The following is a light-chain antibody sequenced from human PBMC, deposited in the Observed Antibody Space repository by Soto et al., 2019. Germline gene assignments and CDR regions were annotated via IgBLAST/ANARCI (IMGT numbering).Light chain of an antibody. J-gene: IGKJ2*01. CDR3: QQLNSYPYT. CDR1: QGISSH. V-gene: IGKV1-9*01. CDR2: AAS. Sequence: DLQLTQSPSFLSASIGDRVTISCRASQGISSHLAWYQQKPGKAPKVLIYAASTLQSGVPSRFSGSGSGTEFTLTISSLQPEDFATYYCQQLNSYPYTFGQGTKLEIK.